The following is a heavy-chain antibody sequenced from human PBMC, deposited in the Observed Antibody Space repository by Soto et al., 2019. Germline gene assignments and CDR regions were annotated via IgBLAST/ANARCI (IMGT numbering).Heavy chain of an antibody. D-gene: IGHD1-1*01. J-gene: IGHJ6*02. Sequence: QVTLVQSGAEVKKTGASVKVSCKTSGYTFTNNGINWVRQAPGQGLEWMGWISGYNGNTAYAQKLQGRVTMTTVTYTSTAYMDLRSLSSDDTAVYDCARGSTLYGMDVWGQGTRVTVSS. CDR2: ISGYNGNT. CDR1: GYTFTNNG. V-gene: IGHV1-18*04. CDR3: ARGSTLYGMDV.